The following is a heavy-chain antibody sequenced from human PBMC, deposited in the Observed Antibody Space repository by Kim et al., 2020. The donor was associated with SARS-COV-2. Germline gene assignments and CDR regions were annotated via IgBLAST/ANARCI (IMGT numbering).Heavy chain of an antibody. CDR2: INWNGGST. CDR3: ARVGTDEGYYFDY. D-gene: IGHD2-21*02. J-gene: IGHJ4*02. V-gene: IGHV3-20*04. CDR1: GFILDDYG. Sequence: GGSLRLSCAASGFILDDYGMSWVRQAPGKGLEWVSGINWNGGSTGYADYVKGRFTISRDNAKNSLYLQMNSLRAEDTALYYCARVGTDEGYYFDYWGQGTLVTVSS.